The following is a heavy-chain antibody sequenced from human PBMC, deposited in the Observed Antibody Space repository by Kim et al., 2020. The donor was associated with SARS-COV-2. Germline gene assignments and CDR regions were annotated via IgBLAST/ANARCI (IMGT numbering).Heavy chain of an antibody. CDR3: ARGVSSAWTLRAWFDP. CDR2: VDHSGTT. Sequence: SETLSLTCVVSGASISSSSCWSWVRQPPGKGLEWIGEVDHSGTTSYNVSLKNRVSILVDKSKNQFSFSLTSVSAADTAVYYCARGVSSAWTLRAWFDPWG. CDR1: GASISSSSC. V-gene: IGHV4-4*02. J-gene: IGHJ5*02. D-gene: IGHD3-22*01.